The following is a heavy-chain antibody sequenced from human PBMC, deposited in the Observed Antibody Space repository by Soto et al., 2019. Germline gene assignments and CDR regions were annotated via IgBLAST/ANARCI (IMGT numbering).Heavy chain of an antibody. Sequence: QVPLVQSGAEVTKPGASVKVSCKASGYTFTSYYMHWVRHAPGQGLEWMGIINPSGGSTSYAQKFQGRVTMTRDTSTSTVYMELSSLRSEDTAVYYCATGGIAADGRAAISPGSVLEDWSQGTLVTVSS. V-gene: IGHV1-46*01. CDR2: INPSGGST. CDR1: GYTFTSYY. J-gene: IGHJ4*02. CDR3: ATGGIAADGRAAISPGSVLED. D-gene: IGHD6-13*01.